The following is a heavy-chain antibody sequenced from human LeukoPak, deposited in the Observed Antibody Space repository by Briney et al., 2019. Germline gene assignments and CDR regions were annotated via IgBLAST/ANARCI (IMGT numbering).Heavy chain of an antibody. D-gene: IGHD5-12*01. J-gene: IGHJ6*02. Sequence: PGGSLRLSCAASGFTFSSYAMSWVRQAPGKGLEWVSAISGSGGSTYYADSVKGRFTISRDNSKNTLYLQMNSLRAEDTAVYYCARDIVATRYYGMDVWGQGTTVTVSS. CDR2: ISGSGGST. CDR3: ARDIVATRYYGMDV. CDR1: GFTFSSYA. V-gene: IGHV3-23*01.